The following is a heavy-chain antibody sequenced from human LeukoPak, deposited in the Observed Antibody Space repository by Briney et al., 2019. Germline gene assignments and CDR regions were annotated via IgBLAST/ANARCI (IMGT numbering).Heavy chain of an antibody. J-gene: IGHJ6*02. CDR2: IFPGDSDT. CDR1: GYSFSNSW. CDR3: VRQRRNILTGSPYYYDAMEV. V-gene: IGHV5-51*01. D-gene: IGHD3-9*01. Sequence: AESLKISCRGSGYSFSNSWIGWVRQMPGKGLECMGIIFPGDSDTRYSPSFQGQITISADKSIRTAYLKWSSLKASDTAMYYCVRQRRNILTGSPYYYDAMEVWGQGTTVTVTS.